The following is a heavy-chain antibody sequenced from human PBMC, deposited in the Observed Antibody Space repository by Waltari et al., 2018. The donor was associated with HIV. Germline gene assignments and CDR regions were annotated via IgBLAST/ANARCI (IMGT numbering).Heavy chain of an antibody. CDR1: GVTFRSHA. CDR3: AKDFDTSGLPYVVIDS. V-gene: IGHV3-23*04. Sequence: EVKLVQSGGGLVKPGGSLRLSCTASGVTFRSHALSWVRQTPGKGLQWVSTISGSGSHTYYADSAKGRFTISRDNSENTLFLQMTRLRVEDTARYFCAKDFDTSGLPYVVIDSWGQGTLVTVSS. D-gene: IGHD3-22*01. CDR2: ISGSGSHT. J-gene: IGHJ4*02.